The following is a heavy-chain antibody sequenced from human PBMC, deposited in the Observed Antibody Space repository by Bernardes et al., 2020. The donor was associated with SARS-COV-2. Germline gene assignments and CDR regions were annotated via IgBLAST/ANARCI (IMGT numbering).Heavy chain of an antibody. D-gene: IGHD3-10*01. J-gene: IGHJ4*02. CDR2: IHPTDSHT. CDR1: GYSLSTYW. Sequence: GESLKISCQASGYSLSTYWIGWVRQMPGKGLEWMAIIHPTDSHTTYSPSFQGQVTISVDRSISTAYLQWSSLKASDTAMYYCAVYPGYWGPGTLVTVS. CDR3: AVYPGY. V-gene: IGHV5-51*01.